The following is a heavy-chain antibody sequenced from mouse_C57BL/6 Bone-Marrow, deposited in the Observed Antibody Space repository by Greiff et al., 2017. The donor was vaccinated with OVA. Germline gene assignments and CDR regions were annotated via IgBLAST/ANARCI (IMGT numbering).Heavy chain of an antibody. V-gene: IGHV1-81*01. CDR3: APLLRLSEVDY. Sequence: QVHVKQSGAELARPGASVKLSCKASGYTFTSYGISWVKQRTGQGLEWIGEIYPRSGNTYYNEKFKGKATLTADKSSSTAYMELRSLTSEDSAVYFCAPLLRLSEVDYWGQGTTLTVSS. CDR2: IYPRSGNT. CDR1: GYTFTSYG. D-gene: IGHD1-2*01. J-gene: IGHJ2*01.